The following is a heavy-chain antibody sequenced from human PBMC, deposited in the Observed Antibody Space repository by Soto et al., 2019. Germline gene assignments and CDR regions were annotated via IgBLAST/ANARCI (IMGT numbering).Heavy chain of an antibody. Sequence: PGGSLRLSCAAPGFTFSSYAMHWVRQAPGKGLEYVSAISSNGGSTYYADSVKGRFTISRDNSKNTLYLQMGSLRAEDMAVYYCARDRVPAAIGYYGMDVWGQGTTVTVSS. D-gene: IGHD2-2*01. V-gene: IGHV3-64*02. J-gene: IGHJ6*02. CDR2: ISSNGGST. CDR1: GFTFSSYA. CDR3: ARDRVPAAIGYYGMDV.